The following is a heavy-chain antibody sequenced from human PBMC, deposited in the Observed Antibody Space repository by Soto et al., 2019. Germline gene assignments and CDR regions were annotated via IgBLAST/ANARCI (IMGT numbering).Heavy chain of an antibody. J-gene: IGHJ4*02. CDR2: ARNGAHSYTT. CDR3: ARLMGTSFDL. V-gene: IGHV3-72*01. D-gene: IGHD2-8*01. CDR1: GFIFSDHH. Sequence: GGSLRLSCAASGFIFSDHHMDWVRQPPGKGLEWVGRARNGAHSYTTAYAASVKGRFAISRDDSKNSLSLQMNSLKTEDTAVYFCARLMGTSFDLRGPGTLVTVSS.